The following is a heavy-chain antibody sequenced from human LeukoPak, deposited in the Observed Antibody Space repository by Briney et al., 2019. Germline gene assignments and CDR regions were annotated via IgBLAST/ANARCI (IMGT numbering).Heavy chain of an antibody. J-gene: IGHJ4*02. CDR2: ITYSSSTI. V-gene: IGHV3-48*01. CDR3: ARDRLHYGEYEKTLDY. D-gene: IGHD4-17*01. CDR1: GFTFSSYS. Sequence: GGSLRLSCAASGFTFSSYSMTWVRQAPGKGLEWGSYITYSSSTIYYADSVKGRFTISRDNAKNSLYLQMNSLRVDDTAVYYCARDRLHYGEYEKTLDYWGQGTLVTVSS.